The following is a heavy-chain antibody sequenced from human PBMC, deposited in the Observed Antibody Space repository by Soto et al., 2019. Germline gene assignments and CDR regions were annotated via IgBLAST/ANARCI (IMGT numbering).Heavy chain of an antibody. D-gene: IGHD4-17*01. J-gene: IGHJ3*01. CDR1: GNSISDYY. CDR2: IFHTGNT. CDR3: ARDVGGTVTWEAAFDF. V-gene: IGHV4-59*01. Sequence: QVQLLASGPGLVKPSETLSLTCTVSGNSISDYYWSWIRQPPGKGLEWIGYIFHTGNTNYHPSLKMRLTMSVVTSKNHFALMLSSVTAADTALYYCARDVGGTVTWEAAFDFGGQGTMVTVS.